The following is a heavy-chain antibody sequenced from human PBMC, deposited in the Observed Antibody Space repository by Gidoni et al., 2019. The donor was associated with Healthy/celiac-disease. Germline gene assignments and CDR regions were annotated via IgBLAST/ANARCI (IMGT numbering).Heavy chain of an antibody. D-gene: IGHD6-19*01. CDR2: IYYSGST. CDR1: GGSISSSSYY. J-gene: IGHJ5*02. CDR3: ARRTGWSNWFDP. V-gene: IGHV4-39*01. Sequence: QLQLQESGPGLVKPSETLSLTFTVSGGSISSSSYYWGWIRQPPGKGLEWIGSIYYSGSTYYNPSLKSRVTISVDTSKNQFSLKLSSVTAADTAVYYCARRTGWSNWFDPWGQGTLVTVSS.